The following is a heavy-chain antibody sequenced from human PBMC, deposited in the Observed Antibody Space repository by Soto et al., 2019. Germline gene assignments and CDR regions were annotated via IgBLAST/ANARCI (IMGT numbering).Heavy chain of an antibody. CDR2: IIPNFGTA. CDR1: GGTFSSYA. D-gene: IGHD3-10*01. V-gene: IGHV1-69*13. CDR3: AWRVPKGPGLYCYYDIDV. Sequence: SVKVSCKASGGTFSSYAISWVRQAPGQGLEWMGGIIPNFGTANYAQKFQGRVTITADASTSTAYMELRSLRSEDTAVYYCAWRVPKGPGLYCYYDIDVWGQGTTVTVSS. J-gene: IGHJ6*02.